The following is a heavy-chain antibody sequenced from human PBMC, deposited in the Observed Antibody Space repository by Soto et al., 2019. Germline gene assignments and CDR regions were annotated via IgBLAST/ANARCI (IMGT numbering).Heavy chain of an antibody. J-gene: IGHJ6*02. Sequence: QVQLVQSGAEVKKPGSSVKVSCKASGGTFSSYAISWVRQAPGQGLEWMGGIIPIFGTANYAQKFQGRVTITADESTSTAYMELSSLRSEDTAVYYCARGPLPWSGYHYVYYYGMDVWGQGTTVTVSS. CDR1: GGTFSSYA. CDR3: ARGPLPWSGYHYVYYYGMDV. CDR2: IIPIFGTA. D-gene: IGHD3-3*01. V-gene: IGHV1-69*01.